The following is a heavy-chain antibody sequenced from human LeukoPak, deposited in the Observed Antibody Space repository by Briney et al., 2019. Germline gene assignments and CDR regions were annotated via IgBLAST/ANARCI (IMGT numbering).Heavy chain of an antibody. CDR1: GFTFSSYA. CDR3: ARAYDYSNTIDY. Sequence: PGGSLRLSCAASGFTFSSYAMSWVRQAPGKGLEWVASIKQDGSEKYYVDSVNGRFTITRDNAKNSVYLQMNSLRVEDTALYYCARAYDYSNTIDYWGQGTLVTVSS. J-gene: IGHJ4*02. CDR2: IKQDGSEK. V-gene: IGHV3-7*01. D-gene: IGHD2/OR15-2a*01.